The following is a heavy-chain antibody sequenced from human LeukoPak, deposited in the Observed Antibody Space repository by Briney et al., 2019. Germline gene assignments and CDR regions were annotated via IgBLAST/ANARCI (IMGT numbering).Heavy chain of an antibody. D-gene: IGHD3-10*01. Sequence: SETLSLTCTVSGGSINNSSYYWGWIRQPPGKGLEWIGSIFYSGSTYYNPSLKSRVTLSIDTSKNQFSLKLSSVTAADTAVYYCARLEGFGELSAGGWFDPWGQGTLVTVSS. J-gene: IGHJ5*02. CDR3: ARLEGFGELSAGGWFDP. V-gene: IGHV4-39*01. CDR1: GGSINNSSYY. CDR2: IFYSGST.